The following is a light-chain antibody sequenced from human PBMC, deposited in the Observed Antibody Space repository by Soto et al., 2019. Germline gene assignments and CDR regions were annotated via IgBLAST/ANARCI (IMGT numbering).Light chain of an antibody. CDR1: QSVRSNY. CDR3: QHYGGSPLYT. J-gene: IGKJ2*01. CDR2: GAS. Sequence: EIVLTQSPGTLSLSPGEGATLSCRASQSVRSNYLAWYQQKSGQAPSLLIYGASSRATGIPDRFSGSGSGTDFTLTISRLEPEDFAVYYCQHYGGSPLYTFGQGTKLEIK. V-gene: IGKV3-20*01.